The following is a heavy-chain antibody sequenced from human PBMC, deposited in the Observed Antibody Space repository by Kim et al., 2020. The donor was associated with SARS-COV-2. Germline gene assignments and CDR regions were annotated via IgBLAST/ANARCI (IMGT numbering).Heavy chain of an antibody. CDR3: ARETSGSGSYYYYYYYGMDV. Sequence: ASVKVSCKASGYTFTNYAMNWVRQAPGQGLEWMGWINTNTGNPTYAQGFTGRFVFSLDTSVSTAYLQISSLKAEDTAVYYCARETSGSGSYYYYYYYGMDVWGQGTTVTVSS. CDR2: INTNTGNP. J-gene: IGHJ6*02. V-gene: IGHV7-4-1*02. D-gene: IGHD3-10*01. CDR1: GYTFTNYA.